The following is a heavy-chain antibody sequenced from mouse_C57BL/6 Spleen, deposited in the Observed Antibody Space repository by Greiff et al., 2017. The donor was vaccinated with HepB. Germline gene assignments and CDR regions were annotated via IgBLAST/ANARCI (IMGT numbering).Heavy chain of an antibody. J-gene: IGHJ1*03. D-gene: IGHD4-1*01. Sequence: EVHLVESGGDLVKPGGSLKLSCAASGFTFSSYGMSWVRQTPDKRLEWVATISSGGSYTYYPDRVKGRFTISRDNAKNTLYLQMSSLKSEDTAMYYCARHVGRDGYFDVWGTGTTVTVSS. CDR3: ARHVGRDGYFDV. V-gene: IGHV5-6*01. CDR1: GFTFSSYG. CDR2: ISSGGSYT.